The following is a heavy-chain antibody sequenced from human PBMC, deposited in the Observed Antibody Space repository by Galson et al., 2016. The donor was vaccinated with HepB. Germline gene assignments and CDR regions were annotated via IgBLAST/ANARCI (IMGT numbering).Heavy chain of an antibody. Sequence: SVKVSCKASGDTFSTFAINWVRQVPGQGLEWMGQVIPIYGTPTYAQKFQDRLTITADGSTDTAYMELSGLTSNDTAMYFCARDKNWFDPWGQGTLVTVSS. CDR3: ARDKNWFDP. V-gene: IGHV1-69*13. CDR2: VIPIYGTP. CDR1: GDTFSTFA. J-gene: IGHJ5*02.